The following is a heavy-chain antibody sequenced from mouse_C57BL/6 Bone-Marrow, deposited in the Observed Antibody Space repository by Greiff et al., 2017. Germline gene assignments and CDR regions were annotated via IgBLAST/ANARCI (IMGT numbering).Heavy chain of an antibody. CDR1: GYSITSGYD. J-gene: IGHJ1*03. Sequence: EVQGVESGPGMVKPSQSLSLTCTVTGYSITSGYDWHWIRHFPGNKLEWMGYISYSGSTNYNPSLKSRITITHDTSKNHFFLKLNSVTTEDTAAYYCARAGGYYYGSSPCWYFDVWGTGTTVTVSS. V-gene: IGHV3-1*01. D-gene: IGHD1-1*01. CDR2: ISYSGST. CDR3: ARAGGYYYGSSPCWYFDV.